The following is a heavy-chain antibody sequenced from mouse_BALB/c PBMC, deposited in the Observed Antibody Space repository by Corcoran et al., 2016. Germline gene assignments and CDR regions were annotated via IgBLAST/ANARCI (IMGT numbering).Heavy chain of an antibody. J-gene: IGHJ3*01. V-gene: IGHV14-3*02. D-gene: IGHD2-1*01. Sequence: EVQLQQSGAELVKPGASVKLSCTASGFNIKDTYMHWVKQRPEQGLEWIGRIDPANGNTKYDPKFQGKATITADTASNTAYLQLSSLTSEDTAVYYCAGNPAWFAYWGQGTLVTVSA. CDR2: IDPANGNT. CDR1: GFNIKDTY. CDR3: AGNPAWFAY.